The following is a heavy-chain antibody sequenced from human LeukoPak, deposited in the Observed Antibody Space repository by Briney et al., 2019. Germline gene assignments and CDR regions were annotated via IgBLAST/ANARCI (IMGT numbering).Heavy chain of an antibody. CDR1: GGSISSSSYY. Sequence: PSETLSLTCTVSGGSISSSSYYWGWIRQPPGKGLEWIGSIYYSGSTYYNPSLKSRVTISVDTSKNRFSLKLSSVTAADTAVYYCARDFHVAAGGVVLFYWGQGTLVTVSS. D-gene: IGHD6-13*01. CDR2: IYYSGST. V-gene: IGHV4-39*07. J-gene: IGHJ4*02. CDR3: ARDFHVAAGGVVLFY.